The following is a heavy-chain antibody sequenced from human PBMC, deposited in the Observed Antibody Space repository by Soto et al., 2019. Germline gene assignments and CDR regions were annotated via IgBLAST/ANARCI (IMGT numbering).Heavy chain of an antibody. J-gene: IGHJ3*02. CDR2: INSDGSST. CDR1: GFTFSSYW. V-gene: IGHV3-74*01. CDR3: ARDNLRDDAFDI. D-gene: IGHD3-16*01. Sequence: EVQLVESGGGLVQPGGSLRLSCAASGFTFSSYWMHWVRQAPGKGLVWVSRINSDGSSTSYADSVKGRFTISRDNAKNTLYLQMNSRRAEDTAVYYCARDNLRDDAFDIWGQGTMVTVSS.